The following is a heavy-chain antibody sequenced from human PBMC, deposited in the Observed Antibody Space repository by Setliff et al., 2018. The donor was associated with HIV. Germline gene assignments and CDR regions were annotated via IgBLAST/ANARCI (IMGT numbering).Heavy chain of an antibody. CDR3: ARQVSIPGVAITPVDY. CDR2: VFYTGFA. Sequence: PSETLSLTCTVSGDSIRGYYWSWIRQPPGKGLEWMGYVFYTGFAAYNPSLKIRLTISVDTSKRQFSLRLTSVTAADTAIYYCARQVSIPGVAITPVDYWGQGALVTVSS. V-gene: IGHV4-59*08. CDR1: GDSIRGYY. J-gene: IGHJ4*02. D-gene: IGHD5-12*01.